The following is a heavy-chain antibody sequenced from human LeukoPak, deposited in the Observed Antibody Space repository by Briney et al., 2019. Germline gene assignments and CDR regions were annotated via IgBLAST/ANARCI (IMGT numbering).Heavy chain of an antibody. CDR2: IKQDGSEK. Sequence: GGSLRLSCAASGFTFSSYEMNWVRQAPGKGLEWVANIKQDGSEKYYVDSVKGRFTISRDNAKNSLHLQMNSLRAEDTAVYYCAELGITMIGGVWGKGTTVTISS. J-gene: IGHJ6*04. CDR3: AELGITMIGGV. CDR1: GFTFSSYE. D-gene: IGHD3-10*02. V-gene: IGHV3-7*01.